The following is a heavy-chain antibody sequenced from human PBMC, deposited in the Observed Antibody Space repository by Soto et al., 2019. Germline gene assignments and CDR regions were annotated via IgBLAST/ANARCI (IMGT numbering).Heavy chain of an antibody. CDR3: ARDNRLAVAGTWGFDF. CDR1: GGSVSGYY. J-gene: IGHJ4*02. V-gene: IGHV4-4*07. Sequence: SETLSLTCTVSGGSVSGYYWSWIRQPAGKGLEWIGRIYSSGGSNYNPSLNSRLTMSVDTSKNQFSLKLSSLTVADTAVYFCARDNRLAVAGTWGFDFWGQGTLVTVSS. CDR2: IYSSGGS. D-gene: IGHD6-19*01.